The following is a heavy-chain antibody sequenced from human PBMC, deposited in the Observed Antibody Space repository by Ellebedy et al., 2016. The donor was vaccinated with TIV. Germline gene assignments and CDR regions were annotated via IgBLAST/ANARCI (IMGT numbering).Heavy chain of an antibody. J-gene: IGHJ4*02. CDR3: ASGQWLSHDY. D-gene: IGHD5-18*01. CDR2: INPKSGGT. CDR1: GYTFTGYY. V-gene: IGHV1-2*02. Sequence: ASVKVSCKASGYTFTGYYIHWVRQAPGQGLEWMGWINPKSGGTNFAQKFQGRVTMTRDTSINTAYLELSSLRSDDTAVYYCASGQWLSHDYWGQGTLVTVSS.